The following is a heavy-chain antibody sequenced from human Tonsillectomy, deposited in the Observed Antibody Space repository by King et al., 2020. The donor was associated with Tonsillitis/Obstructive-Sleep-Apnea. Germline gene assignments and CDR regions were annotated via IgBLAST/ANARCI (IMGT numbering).Heavy chain of an antibody. CDR1: GGSISTYY. CDR3: AGSAGGTYYYYMDV. V-gene: IGHV4-59*01. J-gene: IGHJ6*03. D-gene: IGHD1-26*01. CDR2: IYYSRST. Sequence: QLQESGPGLVKPSETLSLTCTVSGGSISTYYWSWIRQPPGKGLEWIGYIYYSRSTNYNPSLKSRVTISVDTSKNQFSLKLSSVTAADTAVYYCAGSAGGTYYYYMDVWGKGTTVTVSS.